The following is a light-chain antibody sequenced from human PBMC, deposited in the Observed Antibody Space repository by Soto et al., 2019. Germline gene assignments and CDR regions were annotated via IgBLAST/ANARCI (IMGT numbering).Light chain of an antibody. CDR1: SSDVGSYNL. CDR2: EGS. J-gene: IGLJ3*02. Sequence: QSALTQPASVSGSPGQSITISCTGTSSDVGSYNLVSWYQQHPGKAPKLMMYEGSKRPSGVSNRFSGSKSGNTASLTISGLQAEDEADYYGCSYAGSSVFGGG. V-gene: IGLV2-23*01. CDR3: CSYAGSSV.